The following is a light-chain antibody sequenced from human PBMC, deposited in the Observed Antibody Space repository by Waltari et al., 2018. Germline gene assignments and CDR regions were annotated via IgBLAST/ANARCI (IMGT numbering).Light chain of an antibody. Sequence: DIQMTQSPSSLSASVGDRVTITCRASQSISSYLTWYQQKPGKAPKLLIYGASSLQSGVPSRFSGSASGTEFTLTISSLQPEDFATYYCQHTYNTPRTFGQGTKLEIK. CDR2: GAS. J-gene: IGKJ2*01. CDR3: QHTYNTPRT. CDR1: QSISSY. V-gene: IGKV1-39*01.